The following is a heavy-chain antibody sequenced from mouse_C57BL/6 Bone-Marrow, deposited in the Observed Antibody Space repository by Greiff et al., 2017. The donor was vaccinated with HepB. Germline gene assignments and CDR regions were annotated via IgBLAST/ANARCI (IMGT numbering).Heavy chain of an antibody. Sequence: EVKLVESGGGLVKPGGSLKLSCAASGFTFSSYAMSWVRQTPEKRLEWVATISDGGSYTSYPDNVKGRFTISRDNAKNNLYLQMSHLKSEDTAMYYCARDGEGYYAWFAYWGQGTLVTVSA. CDR3: ARDGEGYYAWFAY. J-gene: IGHJ3*01. D-gene: IGHD2-3*01. CDR2: ISDGGSYT. V-gene: IGHV5-4*01. CDR1: GFTFSSYA.